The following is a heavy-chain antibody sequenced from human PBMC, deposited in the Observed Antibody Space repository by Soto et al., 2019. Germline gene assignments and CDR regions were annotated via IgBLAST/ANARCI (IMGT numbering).Heavy chain of an antibody. J-gene: IGHJ4*02. CDR3: ARSSGWLHDY. CDR2: IKQDGSER. Sequence: GGSLRLSCAASGFSLSGYWMNWVRQAPGRGLEWVAIIKQDGSERYYVDSVKGRFTISRDNAKNSLYLQMSSLRVEDTALYYCARSSGWLHDYWGQGTLVTVSS. CDR1: GFSLSGYW. V-gene: IGHV3-7*01. D-gene: IGHD6-19*01.